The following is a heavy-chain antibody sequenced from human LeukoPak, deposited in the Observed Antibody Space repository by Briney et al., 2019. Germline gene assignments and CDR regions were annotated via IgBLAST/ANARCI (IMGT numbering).Heavy chain of an antibody. J-gene: IGHJ4*02. CDR2: ISYDGSNK. CDR1: GFTFSSYG. V-gene: IGHV3-30*18. Sequence: PWRSLRLSCAASGFTFSSYGMHWVRQAPGKGLEWVAVISYDGSNKYYADSVKGRFTISRDNSKNTLYLQMNSLRAEDTAVYYCAKDSRASAAALDYWGQGTLVTVSS. CDR3: AKDSRASAAALDY. D-gene: IGHD6-13*01.